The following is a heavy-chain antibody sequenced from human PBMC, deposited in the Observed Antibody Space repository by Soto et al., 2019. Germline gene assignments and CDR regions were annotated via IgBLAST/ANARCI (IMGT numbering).Heavy chain of an antibody. CDR1: GYSLAGYW. CDR3: ARQIYDSDTGPNFQYYFDS. V-gene: IGHV5-10-1*01. J-gene: IGHJ4*02. CDR2: IDPSDSQT. Sequence: PGESLKISCKGSGYSLAGYWITGVRQKPGKGLEWMGRIDPSDSQTYYSPSFRGHVTISVTKSITTVFLQWSSLRASDTAMYYCARQIYDSDTGPNFQYYFDSWGQGTPVTVSS. D-gene: IGHD3-22*01.